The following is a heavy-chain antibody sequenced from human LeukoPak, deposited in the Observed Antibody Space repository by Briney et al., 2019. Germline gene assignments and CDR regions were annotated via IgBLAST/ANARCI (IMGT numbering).Heavy chain of an antibody. CDR2: MNPSSGVT. V-gene: IGHV1-2*02. D-gene: IGHD5-18*01. J-gene: IGHJ2*01. CDR1: GYTFTGNY. Sequence: GASMKVSCEATGYTFTGNYIHWVRQAPGQGLEWMGWMNPSSGVTDYAQNFQGRVLMARDTSVNTAYMELSRLTSDDTAVYYCARQLWDDWYFDLWGRGTPVTDSS. CDR3: ARQLWDDWYFDL.